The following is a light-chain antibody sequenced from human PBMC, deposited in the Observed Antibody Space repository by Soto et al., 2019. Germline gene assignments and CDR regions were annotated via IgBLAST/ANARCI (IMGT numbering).Light chain of an antibody. V-gene: IGLV2-11*01. CDR3: CSYAGTYTRV. CDR2: DVN. Sequence: QSALTQPLSVSGSPGQSVTISCTRTSSDVDNYNNVSWYQQHPGKAPKLLIYDVNKRPSGVPYRFSGSKSGNTASLTISGLQAGDEADYYCCSYAGTYTRVFGTGTKLTVL. CDR1: SSDVDNYNN. J-gene: IGLJ1*01.